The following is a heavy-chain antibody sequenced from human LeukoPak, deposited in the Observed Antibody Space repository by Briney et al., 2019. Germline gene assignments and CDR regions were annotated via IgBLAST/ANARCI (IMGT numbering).Heavy chain of an antibody. J-gene: IGHJ4*02. CDR3: ARDRVSLFDY. V-gene: IGHV3-53*01. Sequence: GGSLRLSCAASGFTVSSNYMSWVRQAPGKGLEWVSVIYSGGSTYYADSVKGRFTISRDNSKNTLYLQMNSLKAEDTAVYYCARDRVSLFDYWGQGTLVTVSS. CDR2: IYSGGST. CDR1: GFTVSSNY.